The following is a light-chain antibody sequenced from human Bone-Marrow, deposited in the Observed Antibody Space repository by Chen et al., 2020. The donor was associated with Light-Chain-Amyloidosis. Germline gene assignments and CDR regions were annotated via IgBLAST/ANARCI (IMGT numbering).Light chain of an antibody. CDR2: DDS. J-gene: IGLJ3*02. Sequence: SYVLTQPSSVSVAPGQTATIACGGNSIGSTSVHWYQQTPGQAPLLVVYDDSDRPSGIPDRLSGSNSGNTDTLTISRVEAGDEADYYCQVWDRSSDRPVFGGGTKLTVL. CDR1: SIGSTS. CDR3: QVWDRSSDRPV. V-gene: IGLV3-21*02.